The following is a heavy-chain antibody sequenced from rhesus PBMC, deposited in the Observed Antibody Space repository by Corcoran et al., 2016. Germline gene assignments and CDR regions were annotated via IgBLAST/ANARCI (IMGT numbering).Heavy chain of an antibody. CDR1: GGSISDDYY. CDR3: AREYSNYGYFDY. V-gene: IGHV4-106*01. J-gene: IGHJ4*01. CDR2: IYGSGGGT. Sequence: QVQLQESGPGLVKPSETLSLTCAVSGGSISDDYYWSWIRQPPGKGLEWIGYIYGSGGGTNYNPSLNNRVTISIETSKNQFSLKLSSVTAADTAVYYCAREYSNYGYFDYWGQGVLVTVSS. D-gene: IGHD4-23*01.